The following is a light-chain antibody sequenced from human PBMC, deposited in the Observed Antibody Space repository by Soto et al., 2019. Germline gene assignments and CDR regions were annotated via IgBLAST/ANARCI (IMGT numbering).Light chain of an antibody. CDR3: QQYGSSPRT. CDR1: QSVSSSY. Sequence: EIVLTQSPGNLSLSPWGRATLSCRSSQSVSSSYLAWYQQKPGQAPRLLIYGASSRATGIPDRFSGSGSGTDFTLTISRLEPEDFAVYYCQQYGSSPRTFGQGTKVDI. J-gene: IGKJ1*01. CDR2: GAS. V-gene: IGKV3-20*01.